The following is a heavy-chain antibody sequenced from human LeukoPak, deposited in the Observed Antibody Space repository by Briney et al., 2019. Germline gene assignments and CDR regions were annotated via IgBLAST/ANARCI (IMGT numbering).Heavy chain of an antibody. Sequence: SETLSLTCTVSGDSISSYYWSWIRQPPGKGLEWIGYIYYSGSTNYNPSLKSRGTISVDTSKNQFSLKLSSVTAADTAVYYCARDQYYYGSGSYYNWFDPWGQGTLVTVSS. J-gene: IGHJ5*02. CDR2: IYYSGST. V-gene: IGHV4-59*01. CDR1: GDSISSYY. CDR3: ARDQYYYGSGSYYNWFDP. D-gene: IGHD3-10*01.